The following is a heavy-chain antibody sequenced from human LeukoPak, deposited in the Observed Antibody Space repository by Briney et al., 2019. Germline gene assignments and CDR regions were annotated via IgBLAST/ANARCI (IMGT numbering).Heavy chain of an antibody. Sequence: GGSLRLFCAPSGFPFKLYAISWVPQAPGEGVGCVSANSGSGGSTYYADSVKGRFTISRDNSKNTLYLQMNSLRAEDTAVYYCAKNLVRGVIPNWFDPWGQGTLVTVSS. D-gene: IGHD3-10*01. CDR1: GFPFKLYA. V-gene: IGHV3-23*01. CDR3: AKNLVRGVIPNWFDP. J-gene: IGHJ5*02. CDR2: NSGSGGST.